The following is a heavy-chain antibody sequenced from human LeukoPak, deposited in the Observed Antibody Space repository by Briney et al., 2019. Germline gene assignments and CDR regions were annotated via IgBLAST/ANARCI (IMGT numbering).Heavy chain of an antibody. CDR2: ISGGGGST. J-gene: IGHJ6*03. Sequence: GGSLTLSCAASQFTFTSYSMTWVRQAPGKGLEWVSAISGGGGSTFYADSVKGRFTISRDNIRNVVFLQMNSLRAEDTAVYYCAKSVGDGDKIYYYFYYMDVWVKGTTVTVS. CDR1: QFTFTSYS. CDR3: AKSVGDGDKIYYYFYYMDV. D-gene: IGHD5-24*01. V-gene: IGHV3-23*01.